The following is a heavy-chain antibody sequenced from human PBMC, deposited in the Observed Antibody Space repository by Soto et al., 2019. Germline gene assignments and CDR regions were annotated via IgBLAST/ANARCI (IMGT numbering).Heavy chain of an antibody. J-gene: IGHJ6*02. CDR1: GFTLSNYD. CDR2: IGTAGDT. V-gene: IGHV3-13*01. Sequence: EVQLVESGGGLVQPGGSLRLSCAASGFTLSNYDMHWVRQVTGKGLEWVSSIGTAGDTSYPGSVKGRFTISSENAQNSLYLQMNSLRAEDTAVYYCARQRKEFTGTYYYYYAMDVWGQGTTVTVSS. CDR3: ARQRKEFTGTYYYYYAMDV.